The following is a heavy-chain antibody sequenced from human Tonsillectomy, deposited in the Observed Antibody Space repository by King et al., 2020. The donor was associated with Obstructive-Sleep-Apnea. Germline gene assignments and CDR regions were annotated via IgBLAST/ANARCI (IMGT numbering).Heavy chain of an antibody. CDR2: ISYDGSNT. V-gene: IGHV3-30*04. J-gene: IGHJ4*02. D-gene: IGHD4-17*01. Sequence: VQLVESGGGVVQPGRSLGLSCAASGVTFSSYAMQWVRQAPGKGLEWVAVISYDGSNTYYADSVKGRFSISRDNSKNTLYLQMNSLRAEDTAVYYCARGRGDYGDYGRDYFDYWGQGTPVTVSS. CDR3: ARGRGDYGDYGRDYFDY. CDR1: GVTFSSYA.